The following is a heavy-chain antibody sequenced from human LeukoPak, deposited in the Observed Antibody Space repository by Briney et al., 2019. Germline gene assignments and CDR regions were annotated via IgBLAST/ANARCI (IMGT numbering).Heavy chain of an antibody. CDR1: GGSFSGYY. Sequence: SETLSLTCAVYGGSFSGYYWSWIRQPPGKGLEWIGEINHSGSTNYNPSLKSRVTISVDTSKNQFSLKLSSVTAADTAVYYCARRGGGSGWFLYYYMDVWGKGTTVTISS. D-gene: IGHD6-19*01. J-gene: IGHJ6*03. CDR3: ARRGGGSGWFLYYYMDV. CDR2: INHSGST. V-gene: IGHV4-34*01.